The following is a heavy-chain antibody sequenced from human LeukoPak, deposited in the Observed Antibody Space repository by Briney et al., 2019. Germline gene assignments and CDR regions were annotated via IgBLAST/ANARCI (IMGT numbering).Heavy chain of an antibody. D-gene: IGHD1-26*01. J-gene: IGHJ4*02. Sequence: GGSLRFSCAASGFSFTNHAMHWVRQAPGRGLEWVTFIQFDGTDKFYSDSVKGRFTISRDTSKNTLYLQMNSLRTDDTAVYYCAKEGASTSGFDYWGRGTLVTVSS. CDR1: GFSFTNHA. CDR2: IQFDGTDK. CDR3: AKEGASTSGFDY. V-gene: IGHV3-30*02.